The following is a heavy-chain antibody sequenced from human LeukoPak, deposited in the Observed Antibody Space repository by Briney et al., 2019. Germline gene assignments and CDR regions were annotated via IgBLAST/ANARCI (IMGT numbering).Heavy chain of an antibody. CDR3: ARDSHTYYYESSGFTVLYYYYGMDV. CDR2: INPSGGST. CDR1: GYTFTSYY. Sequence: ASVKVSCKASGYTFTSYYMHWVRQAPGQGLEWMGIINPSGGSTSYAQKFQGRVTMTRDTSTSTAYMELRSLRSDDTAVYYCARDSHTYYYESSGFTVLYYYYGMDVWGQGTTVTVSS. D-gene: IGHD3-22*01. V-gene: IGHV1-46*01. J-gene: IGHJ6*02.